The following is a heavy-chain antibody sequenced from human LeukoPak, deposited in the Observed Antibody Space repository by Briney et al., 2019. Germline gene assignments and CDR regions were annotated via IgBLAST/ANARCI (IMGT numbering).Heavy chain of an antibody. CDR1: GFTFSTSA. J-gene: IGHJ4*02. CDR2: IDWDSSHI. CDR3: ARGQYNAIYPSHF. V-gene: IGHV3-21*01. Sequence: GGSLRLSCAASGFTFSTSAMNWVRQVPGKGLEWVSSIDWDSSHIYYAASVKGRFTISRDNGRNSVYLQMNSLRAEDTAVYYCARGQYNAIYPSHFLGQGTLVTVSS. D-gene: IGHD1-1*01.